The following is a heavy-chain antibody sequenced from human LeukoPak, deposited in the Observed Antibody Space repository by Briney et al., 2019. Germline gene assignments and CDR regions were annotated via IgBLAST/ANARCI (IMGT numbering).Heavy chain of an antibody. CDR1: GFTFYDSA. D-gene: IGHD3-10*01. J-gene: IGHJ4*02. V-gene: IGHV3-73*01. CDR2: IKSKLFNSET. Sequence: PGGSLRLSCAASGFTFYDSAIHWVRQVPGKGLEWLGRIKSKLFNSETAYIDSVKGRFIVYRDDSKNTVFLQMNNLKTDDTALYYCCRCEEPSGLFRDSWGQGALVTVSS. CDR3: CRCEEPSGLFRDS.